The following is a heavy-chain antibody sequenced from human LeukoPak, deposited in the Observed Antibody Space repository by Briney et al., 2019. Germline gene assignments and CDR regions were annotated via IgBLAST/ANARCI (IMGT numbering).Heavy chain of an antibody. CDR1: GFTFSNYY. V-gene: IGHV3-11*01. CDR3: ARGGGDSSSLPSNYYYYYYYMDV. J-gene: IGHJ6*03. D-gene: IGHD6-13*01. Sequence: PGGSLRLSCAASGFTFSNYYMSWIRQAPGKGLEWVSYISSSGSTIYYADSVKGRFTISRDNAKNSLYLQMNSLRAEDTAVYYCARGGGDSSSLPSNYYYYYYYMDVWGKGTTVTVSS. CDR2: ISSSGSTI.